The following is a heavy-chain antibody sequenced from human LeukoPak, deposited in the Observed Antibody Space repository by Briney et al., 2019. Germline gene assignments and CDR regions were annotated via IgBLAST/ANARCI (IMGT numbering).Heavy chain of an antibody. Sequence: PGGSLRLSCAASEFTFSDYHMSWIRQAPGKGLEWLSFISSSGTTIYYADSVKGRFTISRDNAKNSLYPQMNSLRAEDTAVYYCARDPSTIYNSGSYGDYWGQGTLVTVSS. CDR3: ARDPSTIYNSGSYGDY. V-gene: IGHV3-11*04. J-gene: IGHJ4*02. CDR1: EFTFSDYH. CDR2: ISSSGTTI. D-gene: IGHD1-26*01.